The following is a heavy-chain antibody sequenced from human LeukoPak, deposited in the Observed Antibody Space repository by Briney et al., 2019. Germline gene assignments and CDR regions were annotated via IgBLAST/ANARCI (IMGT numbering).Heavy chain of an antibody. V-gene: IGHV1-18*01. D-gene: IGHD3-3*01. Sequence: ASVKVSCKASGYTFTNYGISWVRQAPGQGLEWMGWINAYNGNTNYAQKLQGRVTMTTDTSTTTAYMELRSLRSDDTAVYYCARDGLRFLEWTTSWFDPWGQGTLVTVSS. CDR2: INAYNGNT. CDR1: GYTFTNYG. CDR3: ARDGLRFLEWTTSWFDP. J-gene: IGHJ5*02.